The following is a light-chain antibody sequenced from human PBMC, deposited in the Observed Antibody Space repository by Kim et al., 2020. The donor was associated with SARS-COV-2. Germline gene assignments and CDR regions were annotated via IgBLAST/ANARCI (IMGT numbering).Light chain of an antibody. Sequence: QSALTQPPSASGSPGQSVTISCTGSSSDVGGYNYVSWYQQHPGKAPKLLIYEVNKRPPGVPDRFSGSKSGNTASLTVSGLQAEDEADYYCSSHVGSNTFVFGTGTKVTVL. CDR2: EVN. V-gene: IGLV2-8*01. J-gene: IGLJ1*01. CDR3: SSHVGSNTFV. CDR1: SSDVGGYNY.